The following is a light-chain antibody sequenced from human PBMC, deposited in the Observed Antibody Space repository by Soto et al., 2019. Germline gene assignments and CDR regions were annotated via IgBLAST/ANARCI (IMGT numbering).Light chain of an antibody. CDR3: MQALQTPLFT. J-gene: IGKJ3*01. V-gene: IGKV2-28*01. Sequence: IVMTQSPLSLPVTPGEPASISCRSSQSLLHSNGYNYLDWYLQKPGQSPQLLIYLGSNRAAGVPDRFGGSGSGTDFTLKISRVEAEDVGVYYCMQALQTPLFTFGPGTKVDIK. CDR1: QSLLHSNGYNY. CDR2: LGS.